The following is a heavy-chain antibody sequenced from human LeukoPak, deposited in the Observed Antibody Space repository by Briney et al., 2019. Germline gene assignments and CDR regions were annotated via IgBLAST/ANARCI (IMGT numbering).Heavy chain of an antibody. CDR2: IKQDGSEK. D-gene: IGHD6-13*01. J-gene: IGHJ3*02. V-gene: IGHV3-7*03. Sequence: GGSLRLSCAVSGFTFSSYWMSWVRQAPGKGLEWVANIKQDGSEKYYVDSVKGRFTISRDNAKNSLNLQMNSLRAEDTAVYYCARDPGRWSDAFDIWGQGTMVTVSS. CDR1: GFTFSSYW. CDR3: ARDPGRWSDAFDI.